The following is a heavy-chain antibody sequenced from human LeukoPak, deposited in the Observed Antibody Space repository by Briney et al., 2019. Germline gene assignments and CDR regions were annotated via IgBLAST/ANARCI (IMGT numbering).Heavy chain of an antibody. CDR1: GFTFSSYG. Sequence: GGSLRLSCAASGFTFSSYGMHWVRQAPGKGLEWVAVISYDGRNKNYADSVKGRFTISRDNSKNTLYLQMNSLRAEDTAVYYCAKLLGIPARESDALDIWGQGTMVSVSS. D-gene: IGHD1-14*01. V-gene: IGHV3-30*18. CDR2: ISYDGRNK. J-gene: IGHJ3*02. CDR3: AKLLGIPARESDALDI.